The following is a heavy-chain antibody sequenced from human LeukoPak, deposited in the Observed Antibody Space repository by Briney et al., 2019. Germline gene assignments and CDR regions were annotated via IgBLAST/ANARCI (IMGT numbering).Heavy chain of an antibody. CDR3: ARDKMLGVPAYYFDY. CDR1: GFTFSTYA. D-gene: IGHD2-2*01. Sequence: SGGSLRLSCAASGFTFSTYAMNWVRQAPGKGLEWVSIISGSGGNTFYADAVKGRFTISRDNSKNTLYLQMNSLRAEDTAVYYCARDKMLGVPAYYFDYWGQGTLVTVSS. J-gene: IGHJ4*02. CDR2: ISGSGGNT. V-gene: IGHV3-23*01.